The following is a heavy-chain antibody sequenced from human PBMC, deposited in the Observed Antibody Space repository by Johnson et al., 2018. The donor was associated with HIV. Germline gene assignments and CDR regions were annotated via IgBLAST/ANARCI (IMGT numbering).Heavy chain of an antibody. CDR1: GFTFSSYW. V-gene: IGHV3-7*05. Sequence: VQLVESGGGLVQPGGSLRLSCAASGFTFSSYWMSWVRQAPGKGLEWVANIKQDGTEKYYVDSVKGRFTISRDNVKNSLYLQMNSLRAEDTAVYYCARGGIRGYSYGPGAFDIWGQGTMVTVSS. D-gene: IGHD5-18*01. J-gene: IGHJ3*02. CDR3: ARGGIRGYSYGPGAFDI. CDR2: IKQDGTEK.